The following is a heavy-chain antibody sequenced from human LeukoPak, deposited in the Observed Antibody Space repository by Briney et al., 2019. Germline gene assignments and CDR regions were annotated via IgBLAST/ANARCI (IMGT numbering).Heavy chain of an antibody. Sequence: GGSLRLSCAASGFTFSSYSMNWVRQAPGKGLEWVSLIYSGGSTYYADSVKGRFTISRDNSKNTLYLQMNSLRAEDTAVYYCARDYRGYSSGWTGLFDYWGQGTLVTVSS. J-gene: IGHJ4*02. V-gene: IGHV3-66*01. CDR3: ARDYRGYSSGWTGLFDY. D-gene: IGHD6-19*01. CDR2: IYSGGST. CDR1: GFTFSSYS.